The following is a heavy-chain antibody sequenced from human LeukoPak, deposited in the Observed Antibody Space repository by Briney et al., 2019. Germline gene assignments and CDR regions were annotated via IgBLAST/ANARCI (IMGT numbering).Heavy chain of an antibody. D-gene: IGHD3-3*01. CDR2: VYTSGST. V-gene: IGHV4-61*02. CDR3: AREKTYYDFWSGYYNPLDY. Sequence: SETLSLTCTVSGGSISSGSYYLSWIRQPAGKGLEWIGRVYTSGSTNYNPSLKSRVTISVDTSKNQFSLKLSSVTAADTAVYYCAREKTYYDFWSGYYNPLDYWGQGTLVTVSS. J-gene: IGHJ4*02. CDR1: GGSISSGSYY.